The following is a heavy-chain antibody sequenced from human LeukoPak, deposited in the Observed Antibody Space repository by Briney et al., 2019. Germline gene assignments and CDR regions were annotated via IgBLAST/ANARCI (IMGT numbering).Heavy chain of an antibody. V-gene: IGHV3-69-1*01. CDR2: ITRENWI. J-gene: IGHJ4*02. CDR1: GFSVSEYY. CDR3: ARGLHLDSSGSLYY. Sequence: GGSLRLSCAASGFSVSEYYVTWVRQAPGKGLEWISYITRENWIYYSDSVKGRFTISRDHAKNSVHLEMNSLRADDTAVYYCARGLHLDSSGSLYYWGQGTLVTVSS. D-gene: IGHD3-22*01.